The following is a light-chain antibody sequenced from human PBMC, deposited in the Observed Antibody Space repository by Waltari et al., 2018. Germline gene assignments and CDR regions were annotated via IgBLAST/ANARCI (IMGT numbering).Light chain of an antibody. J-gene: IGKJ4*01. CDR3: HQYDNLPLT. CDR1: QDITNH. Sequence: DIEMTKSPSSLSESVGDRETITCQATQDITNHLNWYQQKPGNAPNLLLYDASSFEAVVPSRFSGIESGPDFTFTISSLHPEAVATYYCHQYDNLPLTFGGVTKVEIK. V-gene: IGKV1-33*01. CDR2: DAS.